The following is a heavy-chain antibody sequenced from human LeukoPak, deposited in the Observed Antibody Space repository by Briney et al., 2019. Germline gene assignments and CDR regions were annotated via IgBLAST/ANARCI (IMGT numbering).Heavy chain of an antibody. V-gene: IGHV4-39*01. D-gene: IGHD2-2*01. J-gene: IGHJ4*02. CDR2: IYYSGIT. Sequence: PSETLSLTCTVSGGSISSSSYYWGWIRQPPGKGLEWIGSIYYSGITYYNPSLKSRVTISVDTSKNQFSLKLSSVTAADKAVYYCARQRGIVVVPAATPFDYWGQGTLVTVSS. CDR1: GGSISSSSYY. CDR3: ARQRGIVVVPAATPFDY.